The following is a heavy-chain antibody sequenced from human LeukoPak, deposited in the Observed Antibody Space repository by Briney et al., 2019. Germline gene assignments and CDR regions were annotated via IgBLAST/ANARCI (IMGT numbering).Heavy chain of an antibody. CDR1: GFTFSSYW. V-gene: IGHV3-7*01. Sequence: PGGSLRLSCAASGFTFSSYWMTWVRQAPGKGLGWVANIKQDGSENYYVDSVKGRFTISRDNAKNSLYLQMISLRAEDTAVYYCARDRKFDPWGQGTLVTVSS. CDR3: ARDRKFDP. J-gene: IGHJ5*02. CDR2: IKQDGSEN.